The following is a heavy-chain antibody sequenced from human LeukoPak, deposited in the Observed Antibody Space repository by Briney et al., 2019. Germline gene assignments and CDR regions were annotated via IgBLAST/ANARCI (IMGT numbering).Heavy chain of an antibody. CDR3: ASAPYIVGANSGFDY. D-gene: IGHD1-26*01. J-gene: IGHJ4*02. V-gene: IGHV4-34*01. Sequence: SETLSLTCAVYGGSFSGYYWSWIRQPPGKGLEWIGEINHSGSTNYNPSLKSRVTISVDTSKNQFSLKLSSVTAADTAVYYCASAPYIVGANSGFDYWGQGTLVTVSS. CDR2: INHSGST. CDR1: GGSFSGYY.